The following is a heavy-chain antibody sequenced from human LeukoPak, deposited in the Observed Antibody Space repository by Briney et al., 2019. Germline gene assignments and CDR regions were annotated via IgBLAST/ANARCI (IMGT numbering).Heavy chain of an antibody. Sequence: GGSLRLSCAASGFTFSSYSMNWVRQAPGKGLEWVSAINWNGGSTAYADSVKGRFTTSRDNAKNSLYLQMNSLGAEDTAFYYCAREWGVAARYFDYWGQGALVTVSS. V-gene: IGHV3-20*04. D-gene: IGHD6-6*01. CDR1: GFTFSSYS. J-gene: IGHJ4*02. CDR3: AREWGVAARYFDY. CDR2: INWNGGST.